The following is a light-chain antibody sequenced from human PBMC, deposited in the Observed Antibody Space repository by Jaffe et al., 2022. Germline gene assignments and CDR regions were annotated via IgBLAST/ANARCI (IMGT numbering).Light chain of an antibody. CDR1: QSVSSSY. Sequence: ETVLTQSPGTLSLSPGERATLSCRASQSVSSSYLAWYQQKPGQAPRLLISAASSRATGIPDRFSGSGSGTDFTLTISRLEPEDFAVYYCQQYGGSTWTFGQGTKVEIK. V-gene: IGKV3-20*01. J-gene: IGKJ1*01. CDR3: QQYGGSTWT. CDR2: AAS.